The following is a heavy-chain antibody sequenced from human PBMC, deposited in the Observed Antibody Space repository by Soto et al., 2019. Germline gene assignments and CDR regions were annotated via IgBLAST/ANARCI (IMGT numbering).Heavy chain of an antibody. CDR2: IIPIFGTA. Sequence: VKVSCQASGGTFSSYSISWVGQGPGKGAGWEGGIIPIFGTANYAQNFQGRVTITADESTSTAYMELSSLRSEVTAVYYCARVVVITLGYYGMDVWGQGTTVTVSS. CDR1: GGTFSSYS. V-gene: IGHV1-69*01. CDR3: ARVVVITLGYYGMDV. D-gene: IGHD3-22*01. J-gene: IGHJ6*02.